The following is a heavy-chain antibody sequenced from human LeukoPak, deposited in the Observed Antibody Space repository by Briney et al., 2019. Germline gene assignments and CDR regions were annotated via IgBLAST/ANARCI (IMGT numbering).Heavy chain of an antibody. V-gene: IGHV1-18*01. CDR2: VSHYNGAT. CDR1: GYAFTSHV. CDR3: ARGGLYCSSSTCPGIEY. Sequence: ASVKVSCKASGYAFTSHVITWVRQAPGQGLECMGWVSHYNGATNYAQKLRDRVTMTTDTSTTTVYMELRSLRSDDTAVYYCARGGLYCSSSTCPGIEYWGQGTLVTVSS. J-gene: IGHJ4*02. D-gene: IGHD2/OR15-2a*01.